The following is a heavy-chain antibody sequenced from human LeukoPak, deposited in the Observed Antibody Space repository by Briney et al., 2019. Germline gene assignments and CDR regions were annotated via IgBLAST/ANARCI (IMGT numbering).Heavy chain of an antibody. D-gene: IGHD1-14*01. CDR1: GGTFSSYA. Sequence: SVKVSCKASGGTFSSYAISWVRQAPGQGLEWMGRIIPIFGTANHAQKFQGRVTITTDESTSTAYMELSSLRSEDTAVYYCAREKYEETPGEGDYYYMDVWGKGTTVTVSS. J-gene: IGHJ6*03. CDR3: AREKYEETPGEGDYYYMDV. CDR2: IIPIFGTA. V-gene: IGHV1-69*05.